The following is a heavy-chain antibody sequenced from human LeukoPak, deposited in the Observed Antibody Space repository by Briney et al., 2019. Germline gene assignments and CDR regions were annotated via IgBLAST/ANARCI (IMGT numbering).Heavy chain of an antibody. CDR1: GFTFSSYA. J-gene: IGHJ4*02. Sequence: PGGSLRLSCAASGFTFSSYAMPWVRQAPGKGLEYVSAISSNGGSTYYANSVKGRFTISRDNSKNTLYPQMGSLRAEDMAVYYCARRAVVPAARLYYFDYWGQGTLVTVSS. CDR2: ISSNGGST. D-gene: IGHD2-2*01. CDR3: ARRAVVPAARLYYFDY. V-gene: IGHV3-64*01.